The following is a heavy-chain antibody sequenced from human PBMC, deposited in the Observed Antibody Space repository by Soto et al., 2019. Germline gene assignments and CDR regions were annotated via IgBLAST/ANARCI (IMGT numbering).Heavy chain of an antibody. J-gene: IGHJ5*02. V-gene: IGHV3-30*18. CDR1: GFTFSSYG. Sequence: PGGSLRLSCAASGFTFSSYGMHWVRQAPGKGLEWVAVISYDGSNKYYADSVKGRFTISRDNSKNTLYLQMNSLRAEDTAVYYCAKGDYYDSSGYYYHWGQGTLVTVSS. CDR2: ISYDGSNK. D-gene: IGHD3-22*01. CDR3: AKGDYYDSSGYYYH.